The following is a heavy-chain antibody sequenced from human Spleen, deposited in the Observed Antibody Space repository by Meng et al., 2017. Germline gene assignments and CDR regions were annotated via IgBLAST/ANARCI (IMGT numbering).Heavy chain of an antibody. Sequence: QITLKESGPTLVKPTQTLTLTCTFSGFSLSTSGVGVGWIRQPPGKALECLALVYWDDDRRYIPSLKSRLTITKDTSKNQVVLSMTNMDPVDTATYYCAHRGIAVAAYDYWGQGTLVTVSS. J-gene: IGHJ4*02. CDR3: AHRGIAVAAYDY. V-gene: IGHV2-5*02. CDR1: GFSLSTSGVG. CDR2: VYWDDDR. D-gene: IGHD6-19*01.